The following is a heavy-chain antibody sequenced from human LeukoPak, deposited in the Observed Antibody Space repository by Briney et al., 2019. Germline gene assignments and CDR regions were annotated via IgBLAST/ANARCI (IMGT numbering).Heavy chain of an antibody. Sequence: WGSLRLSCAASGNYWMHWVRQAPGKGLVWVSHINGDGSWTTYADSVKGRFTISKDNAKNMVYLQMNNLRAEDTAVYYCVSFYETYWGRGTLVTVSS. V-gene: IGHV3-74*01. J-gene: IGHJ4*02. D-gene: IGHD2-2*01. CDR3: VSFYETY. CDR2: INGDGSWT. CDR1: GNYW.